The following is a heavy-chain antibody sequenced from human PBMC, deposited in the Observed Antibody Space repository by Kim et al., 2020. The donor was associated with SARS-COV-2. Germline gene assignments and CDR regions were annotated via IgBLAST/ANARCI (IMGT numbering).Heavy chain of an antibody. CDR2: SKK. V-gene: IGHV3-33*01. Sequence: SKKYSAGAVEGRFTNYRDNARNTVYLQMSSLRAEDTAVYYCARGGAAAHDYWGQGTLVTVSS. J-gene: IGHJ4*02. CDR3: ARGGAAAHDY. D-gene: IGHD6-13*01.